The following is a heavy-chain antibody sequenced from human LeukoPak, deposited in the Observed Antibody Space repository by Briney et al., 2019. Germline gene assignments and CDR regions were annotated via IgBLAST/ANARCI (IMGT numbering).Heavy chain of an antibody. CDR3: AREQRTVKGLLIDY. V-gene: IGHV4-59*12. D-gene: IGHD2/OR15-2a*01. Sequence: SETLSLTCTVSGDSITDYYWSWVRQSPMKRLEWIAYIRSTGATNYSPSLRSRVTISMDTSKNQFSLKLSSVTAADTAVYYCAREQRTVKGLLIDYWGQGTLVTVSS. CDR1: GDSITDYY. J-gene: IGHJ4*02. CDR2: IRSTGAT.